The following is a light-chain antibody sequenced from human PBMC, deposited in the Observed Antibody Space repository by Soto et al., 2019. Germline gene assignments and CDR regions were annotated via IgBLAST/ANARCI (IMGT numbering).Light chain of an antibody. Sequence: EIVMTQSPATLSVSAGERATLSCRANQSGSSSLAWYQQKPGQAPRLLIYGASTRATGIPARFSGSGSGTEFTLTIRSLQSEDFAVYYCQQYNDWPSITFGQGKRLEIK. CDR2: GAS. CDR3: QQYNDWPSIT. CDR1: QSGSSS. J-gene: IGKJ5*01. V-gene: IGKV3-15*01.